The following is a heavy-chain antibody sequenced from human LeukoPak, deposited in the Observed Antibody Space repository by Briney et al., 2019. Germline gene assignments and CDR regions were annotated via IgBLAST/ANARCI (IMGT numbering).Heavy chain of an antibody. J-gene: IGHJ3*02. D-gene: IGHD2-8*02. CDR3: VHPTLTGGFDI. Sequence: GGSLRLSCAASGFTVANKYMSWVRQAPGKGLEWVSIIYTGGSTFYADAVRGRFTISRDNSKNTPDLQMNGLRTEDTAVYYSVHPTLTGGFDIWGQGTMVTVSS. CDR1: GFTVANKY. V-gene: IGHV3-53*01. CDR2: IYTGGST.